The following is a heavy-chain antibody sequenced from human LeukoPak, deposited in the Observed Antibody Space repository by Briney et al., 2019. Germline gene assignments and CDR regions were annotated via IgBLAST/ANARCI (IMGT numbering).Heavy chain of an antibody. CDR1: GFTFSGSA. CDR3: SAAVGTDYYDYGMDV. V-gene: IGHV3-73*01. Sequence: GGSLRLSCAASGFTFSGSAMHWVRQASGKGLEWVGRIRSKANTYATAYAASVKGRSTISRDDSKNTAYLQLNSLKTEDTAVYYCSAAVGTDYYDYGMDVWGQGTTVTVSS. D-gene: IGHD6-13*01. CDR2: IRSKANTYAT. J-gene: IGHJ6*02.